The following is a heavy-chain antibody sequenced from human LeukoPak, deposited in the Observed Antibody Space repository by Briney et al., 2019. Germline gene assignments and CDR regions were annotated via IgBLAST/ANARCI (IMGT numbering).Heavy chain of an antibody. CDR1: GYTFTSYG. V-gene: IGHV1-2*02. CDR3: ARGLDFDY. J-gene: IGHJ4*02. Sequence: ASVKVSCKASGYTFTSYGISWVRQAPGQGLEWMGWINPNSGGTNYAQKFQGRVTMTRDTSISTAYMELSRLRSDDTAVYYCARGLDFDYWGQGTLVTVSS. CDR2: INPNSGGT. D-gene: IGHD5-12*01.